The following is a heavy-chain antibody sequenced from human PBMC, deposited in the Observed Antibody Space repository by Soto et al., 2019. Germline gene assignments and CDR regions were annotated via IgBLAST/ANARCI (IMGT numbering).Heavy chain of an antibody. V-gene: IGHV1-69*13. D-gene: IGHD5-18*01. CDR2: IIPIFGTA. CDR1: GGTFSSYA. CDR3: ARESSYGYYYYYYGMDV. J-gene: IGHJ6*02. Sequence: SVKVSCKASGGTFSSYAISWVRQAPGQGLEWMGGIIPIFGTANYAQKFQGRVTITADESTSTAYMELSSLRSEDTAVYYCARESSYGYYYYYYGMDVWGQGTTVTVSS.